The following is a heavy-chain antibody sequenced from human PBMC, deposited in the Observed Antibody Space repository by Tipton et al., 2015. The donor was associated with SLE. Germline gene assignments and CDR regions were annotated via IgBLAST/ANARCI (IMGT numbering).Heavy chain of an antibody. J-gene: IGHJ5*02. D-gene: IGHD5-12*01. CDR3: AGPILYSGYDA. CDR2: INSDGSST. Sequence: SLRLSCAASGFTFSSYWMHWVRQAPGKGLVWVSRINSDGSSTRYADSVKGRFTISRDNAKNTLYLQMNSLRAEDTAVYYCAGPILYSGYDAWGQGTLVTVSS. CDR1: GFTFSSYW. V-gene: IGHV3-74*01.